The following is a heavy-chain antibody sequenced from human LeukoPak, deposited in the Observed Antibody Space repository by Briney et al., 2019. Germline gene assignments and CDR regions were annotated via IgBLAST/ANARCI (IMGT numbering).Heavy chain of an antibody. D-gene: IGHD4/OR15-4a*01. V-gene: IGHV3-23*01. Sequence: GGSLRLSCAASGFRFDRYAVTWVRQAPGKGLEWVSAISYSGTSPYYGDSVKGRFTISRDNSKNTVYLQMNSLRDEDTALYYCAKDSSVLPNALDLWGQGTMVTVSS. CDR2: ISYSGTSP. CDR1: GFRFDRYA. J-gene: IGHJ3*01. CDR3: AKDSSVLPNALDL.